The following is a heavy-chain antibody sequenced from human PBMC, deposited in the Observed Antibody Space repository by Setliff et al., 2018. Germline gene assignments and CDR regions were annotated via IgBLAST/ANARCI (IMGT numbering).Heavy chain of an antibody. CDR3: ARTSRFGTIVYKGYYYMDV. CDR2: INTNTGNP. Sequence: ASVKVSCKTSGYTFTTYAISWMRQAPGQGLEWMGWINTNTGNPSYAQDFTGRFVFSLDTSVSTAYLQISSLKAEDTAVYYCARTSRFGTIVYKGYYYMDVWGKGTTVTVSS. V-gene: IGHV7-4-1*02. CDR1: GYTFTTYA. D-gene: IGHD3-10*01. J-gene: IGHJ6*03.